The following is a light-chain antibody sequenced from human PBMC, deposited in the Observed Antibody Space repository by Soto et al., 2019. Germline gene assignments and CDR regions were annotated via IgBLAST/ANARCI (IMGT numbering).Light chain of an antibody. V-gene: IGLV4-60*02. CDR1: SGHSSYI. CDR3: ETWDFNTRV. CDR2: LEGSGSY. J-gene: IGLJ3*02. Sequence: QPVLTQSSSASASLGSSVKLTCTLSSGHSSYIIAWHQQQPGKAPRYLMKLEGSGSYNKGSGVPDRFSGSSSGAERYLTISNPQFEDEADYYCETWDFNTRVFGGGTQVTVL.